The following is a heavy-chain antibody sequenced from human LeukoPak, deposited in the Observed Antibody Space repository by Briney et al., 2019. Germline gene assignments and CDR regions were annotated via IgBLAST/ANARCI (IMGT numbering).Heavy chain of an antibody. Sequence: PGGSLRLSCAASGFTFSSYGMHWVRQAPGKGLEWVAVIWYDGSNKYYADSVKGRFTISRDNSKNTPYLQMNSLRAEDTAVYYCARDYLDWYFDLWGRGTLVTVSS. CDR3: ARDYLDWYFDL. V-gene: IGHV3-33*01. CDR2: IWYDGSNK. CDR1: GFTFSSYG. J-gene: IGHJ2*01.